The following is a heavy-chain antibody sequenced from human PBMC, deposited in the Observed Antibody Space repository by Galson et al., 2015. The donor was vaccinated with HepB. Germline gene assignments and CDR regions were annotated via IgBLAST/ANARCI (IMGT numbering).Heavy chain of an antibody. V-gene: IGHV3-33*08. CDR3: ARTMVRGVIITEAFDY. CDR1: GFTFSSYG. Sequence: SLRLSCAASGFTFSSYGMHWVRQAPGKGLEWVAVIWYDGSNKYYADSVKGRFTISRDNSKNTLYLQMNSLRAEDTAVYYCARTMVRGVIITEAFDYWGQGTLVTVSS. D-gene: IGHD3-10*01. CDR2: IWYDGSNK. J-gene: IGHJ4*02.